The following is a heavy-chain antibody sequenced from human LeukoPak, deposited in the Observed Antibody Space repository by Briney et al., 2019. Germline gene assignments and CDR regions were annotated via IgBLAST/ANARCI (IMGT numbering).Heavy chain of an antibody. CDR1: GFTFSSYS. Sequence: GGSLRLSCAASGFTFSSYSMNWARQAPGKGLEWVSSISSSSSYIYYADSVKGRFTISRDNAKNSLYLQMNSLRAEDTAVYYCARSRGINYDSSGYAAFDIWGQGTMVTVSS. CDR3: ARSRGINYDSSGYAAFDI. CDR2: ISSSSSYI. V-gene: IGHV3-21*01. J-gene: IGHJ3*02. D-gene: IGHD3-22*01.